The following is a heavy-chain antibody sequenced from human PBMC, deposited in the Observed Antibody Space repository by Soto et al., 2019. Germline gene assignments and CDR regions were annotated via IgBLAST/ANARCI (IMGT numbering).Heavy chain of an antibody. CDR3: ARAGIAATYGMDV. V-gene: IGHV3-33*01. CDR2: IWYDGSNK. CDR1: GFTFSSYG. Sequence: GGSLRLSCAASGFTFSSYGMHWVRQAPGKGLEWVAVIWYDGSNKYYADSVKGRFTISRDNSKNTLYLQMNSLRAEDTAVYYCARAGIAATYGMDVWGQGTPVTVSS. J-gene: IGHJ6*02. D-gene: IGHD6-13*01.